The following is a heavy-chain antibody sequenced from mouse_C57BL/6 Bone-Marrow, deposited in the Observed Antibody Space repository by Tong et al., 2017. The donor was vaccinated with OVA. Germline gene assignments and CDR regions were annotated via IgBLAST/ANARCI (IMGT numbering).Heavy chain of an antibody. CDR1: DFSRYW. CDR2: INPDSSTI. Sequence: DFSRYWMSWVRQAPGKGLEWIGEINPDSSTINYTPSLKDKFIISRDNAKNALYLQMSKVSSDEPALYYCAIIFITTAPDYWVQGTSLTVPS. V-gene: IGHV4-1*02. D-gene: IGHD1-2*01. CDR3: AIIFITTAPDY. J-gene: IGHJ2*02.